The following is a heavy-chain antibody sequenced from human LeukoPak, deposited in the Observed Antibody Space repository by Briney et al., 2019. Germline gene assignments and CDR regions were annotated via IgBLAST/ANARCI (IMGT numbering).Heavy chain of an antibody. V-gene: IGHV4-4*02. CDR3: ARLTGTTYYFDY. J-gene: IGHJ4*02. Sequence: PSETLSLTCAVSGASISSSNWWTWVRQPPGKGLEWIGEIYHSGSTNYNPSLKSRVTISVDKSKNQFSLKLSSVTAAATAVYYCARLTGTTYYFDYWGQGTLVTVSS. CDR2: IYHSGST. D-gene: IGHD2/OR15-2a*01. CDR1: GASISSSNW.